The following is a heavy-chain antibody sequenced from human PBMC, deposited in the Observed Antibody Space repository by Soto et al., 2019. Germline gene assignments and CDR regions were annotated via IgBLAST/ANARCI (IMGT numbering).Heavy chain of an antibody. Sequence: PGGSLRLSCAASGFTFSNAWMSWVRQAPGKGLEWVGRIKSKNDGGTTDYAAPVKGRFTISRDDSKNTLYLQMNSLKTEDTAVYYCSIVATIPDYWGQGTLVTVSS. CDR2: IKSKNDGGTT. CDR1: GFTFSNAW. J-gene: IGHJ4*02. D-gene: IGHD5-12*01. V-gene: IGHV3-15*01. CDR3: SIVATIPDY.